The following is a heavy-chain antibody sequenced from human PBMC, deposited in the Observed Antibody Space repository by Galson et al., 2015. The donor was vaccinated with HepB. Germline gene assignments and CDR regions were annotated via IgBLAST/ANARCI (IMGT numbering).Heavy chain of an antibody. V-gene: IGHV3-21*04. CDR3: AKVRGSGWYYFDY. Sequence: SLRLSCAASGFTFSSYSMNWVRQAPGKGLEWVSSISSSSSYIYYADSVKGRFTISRDNSKNTLYLQMNSLRAEDTAIYYCAKVRGSGWYYFDYWGQGTLVTVSS. CDR2: ISSSSSYI. CDR1: GFTFSSYS. J-gene: IGHJ4*02. D-gene: IGHD6-19*01.